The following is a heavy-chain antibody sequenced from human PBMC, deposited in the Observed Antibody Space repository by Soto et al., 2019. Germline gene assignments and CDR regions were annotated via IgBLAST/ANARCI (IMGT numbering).Heavy chain of an antibody. V-gene: IGHV3-48*02. CDR2: ISGSSSTI. D-gene: IGHD6-19*01. Sequence: EVQLVESGGGLVQPGGSLRLSCAASGFTFSSYSMNWVRQAPGKGLEWVSYISGSSSTIYYADSVKGRFTISRDNAKNSLYVQMNSLRDEDTAVYYCARSKQWLVPDYWGQGTLVTVSS. CDR1: GFTFSSYS. CDR3: ARSKQWLVPDY. J-gene: IGHJ4*02.